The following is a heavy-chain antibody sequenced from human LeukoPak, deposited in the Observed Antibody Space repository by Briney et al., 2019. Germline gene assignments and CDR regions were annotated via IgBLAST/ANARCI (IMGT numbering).Heavy chain of an antibody. D-gene: IGHD4-23*01. Sequence: SETLSLTCTVSGGSITNYYCSWIRQPPGKGLEWIGYIFYSGSTHYSPSLKSRVTISGDTSKNQFSLKLTSVTAADTAVYYCARDLYGGNSESYSGQGTLVTVSS. CDR1: GGSITNYY. V-gene: IGHV4-59*01. J-gene: IGHJ4*02. CDR2: IFYSGST. CDR3: ARDLYGGNSESY.